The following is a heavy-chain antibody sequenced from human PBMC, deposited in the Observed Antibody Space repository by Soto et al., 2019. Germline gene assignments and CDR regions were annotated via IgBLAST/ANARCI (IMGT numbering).Heavy chain of an antibody. V-gene: IGHV2-70*04. Sequence: EVGPTLVNPTQTLTLTCTFSGFSLSTSGMRVSWIRQPPGKALEWLARIDWDDDKFYSTSLKTRLTISKDTSKNQVVLTMTNMDPVDTATYYCARIRYGGNSIITPPDPFDIWGQGTMVTVSS. J-gene: IGHJ3*02. D-gene: IGHD4-17*01. CDR3: ARIRYGGNSIITPPDPFDI. CDR2: IDWDDDK. CDR1: GFSLSTSGMR.